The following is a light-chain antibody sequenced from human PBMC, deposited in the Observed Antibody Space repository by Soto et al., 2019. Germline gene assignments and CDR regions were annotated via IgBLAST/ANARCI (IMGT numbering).Light chain of an antibody. Sequence: QSALTQPPSASGSPGQSVTISCTGTSSDIGGFNFVSWYQQHPGKAPKVLIYEVTKRPSGVPDRFSGSKSGNTASLTVSGLQAEDEADYYCSSYRQHMMLVFGGGTKLTVL. CDR3: SSYRQHMMLV. V-gene: IGLV2-8*01. CDR2: EVT. J-gene: IGLJ2*01. CDR1: SSDIGGFNF.